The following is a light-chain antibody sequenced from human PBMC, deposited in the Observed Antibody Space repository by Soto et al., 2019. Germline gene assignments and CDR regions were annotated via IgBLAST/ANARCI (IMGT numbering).Light chain of an antibody. CDR3: CSYVGATTYV. J-gene: IGLJ1*01. V-gene: IGLV2-23*01. CDR1: SSDLAIYNY. Sequence: QSALTQPASVSGSPGQSITISCTGTSSDLAIYNYVSWYQQHPGKAPKVIIYEGIKRPSGVSNRFSGSNSGSTASLTISGLQAEDEADYYCCSYVGATTYVFGTGTKLTVL. CDR2: EGI.